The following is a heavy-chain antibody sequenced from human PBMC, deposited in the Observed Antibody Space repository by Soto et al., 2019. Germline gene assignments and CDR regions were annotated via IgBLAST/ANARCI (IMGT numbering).Heavy chain of an antibody. CDR1: GYTFTRYD. V-gene: IGHV1-2*04. Sequence: ASVKVSCKAYGYTFTRYDINWVRQATGQGLEWMGWINPNSGGTNYAQKFQGWVTMTRDTSISTAYMELSRLRSDDTAVYYCARVASNFGGFDYWGQGTLVTVSS. CDR2: INPNSGGT. CDR3: ARVASNFGGFDY. D-gene: IGHD3-3*01. J-gene: IGHJ4*02.